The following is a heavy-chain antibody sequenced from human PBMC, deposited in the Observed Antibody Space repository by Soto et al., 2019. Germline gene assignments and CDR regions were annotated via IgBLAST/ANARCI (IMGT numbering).Heavy chain of an antibody. J-gene: IGHJ5*02. CDR3: ARSRYSGRATNWFDP. D-gene: IGHD5-12*01. CDR2: IFSNDEK. Sequence: PTETLTLTCTVSGFSLSNARMGVSWIRQPPGKALEWLAHIFSNDEKSYSTSLKSRLTISKDTSKSQVVLTMTNMDPVDTATYYCARSRYSGRATNWFDPWGQGTLVTVS. V-gene: IGHV2-26*01. CDR1: GFSLSNARMG.